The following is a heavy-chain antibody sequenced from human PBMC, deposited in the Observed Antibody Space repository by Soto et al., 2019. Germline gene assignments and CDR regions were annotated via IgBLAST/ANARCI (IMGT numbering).Heavy chain of an antibody. CDR2: MSNSGST. J-gene: IGHJ2*01. Sequence: QVQLQESGPGLVRPSETLSLTCTVSGASISSYYWTWVRQPPGTGLEWIGYMSNSGSTNNNPSFKRRVTMSVHTSKNHFSLKLSSVTAADTAVYYCVRHATDHRGNAEDWYFDLWGRGTLVTVSS. CDR3: VRHATDHRGNAEDWYFDL. V-gene: IGHV4-59*08. D-gene: IGHD2-15*01. CDR1: GASISSYY.